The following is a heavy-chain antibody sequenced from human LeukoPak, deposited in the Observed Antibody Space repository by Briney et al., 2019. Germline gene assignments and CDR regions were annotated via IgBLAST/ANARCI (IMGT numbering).Heavy chain of an antibody. J-gene: IGHJ6*03. CDR3: TRDPANMDV. CDR2: ISSSSTST. CDR1: GFSSSSYS. V-gene: IGHV3-21*01. Sequence: GGSLRLSCAASGFSSSSYSMNWVRQAPGKGLECVSSISSSSTSTYYADSVKGRFTISRDNAKNSVYLQMSSLRAEDTAVYYCTRDPANMDVWGKGTTVTVSS. D-gene: IGHD2-2*01.